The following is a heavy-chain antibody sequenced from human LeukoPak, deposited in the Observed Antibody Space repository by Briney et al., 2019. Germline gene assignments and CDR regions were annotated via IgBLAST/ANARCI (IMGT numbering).Heavy chain of an antibody. D-gene: IGHD6-19*01. Sequence: ASVKVSCKASGYTFTSYGISWVRQAPGQGLEWMGWISAYSGNTNYAQKLQGRVTMTTDTSTSTAYMELRSLRSDDTAVYYCAREYSSGWAFDYWGQGTLVTVSS. CDR3: AREYSSGWAFDY. CDR2: ISAYSGNT. V-gene: IGHV1-18*01. CDR1: GYTFTSYG. J-gene: IGHJ4*02.